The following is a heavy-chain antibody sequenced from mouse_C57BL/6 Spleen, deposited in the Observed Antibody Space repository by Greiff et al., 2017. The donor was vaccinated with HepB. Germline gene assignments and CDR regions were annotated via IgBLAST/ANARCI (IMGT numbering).Heavy chain of an antibody. Sequence: QVQLQQPGAELVKPGASVKLSCKASGYTFTSYWMHWVKQRPGRGLEWIGRIDPNSGGTKYNEKFKSKATLTVDKPASTAYMQLSILTYEDSAVYYCARLSYDGYYGYAMDYWGQGTSVTVSS. CDR1: GYTFTSYW. CDR2: IDPNSGGT. V-gene: IGHV1-72*01. D-gene: IGHD2-3*01. J-gene: IGHJ4*01. CDR3: ARLSYDGYYGYAMDY.